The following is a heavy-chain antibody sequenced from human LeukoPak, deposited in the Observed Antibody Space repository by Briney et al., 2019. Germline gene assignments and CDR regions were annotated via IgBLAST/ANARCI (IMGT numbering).Heavy chain of an antibody. J-gene: IGHJ6*02. Sequence: SETLSLTCTLSGDSINSGGYCWNWFRQLPGTGLEWIGYIYSSGNTFYNPSLKSRVIISVDTSKNQFSLKLSSVTAADTALYYCAGSEAPITPPPYGMGVWGQGTKVTVSS. D-gene: IGHD3-10*01. CDR2: IYSSGNT. CDR1: GDSINSGGYC. V-gene: IGHV4-31*03. CDR3: AGSEAPITPPPYGMGV.